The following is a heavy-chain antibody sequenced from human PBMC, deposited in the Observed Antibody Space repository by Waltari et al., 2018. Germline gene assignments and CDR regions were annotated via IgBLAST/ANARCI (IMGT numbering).Heavy chain of an antibody. J-gene: IGHJ4*02. D-gene: IGHD1-26*01. CDR3: TTDLSSVGATSPGSLDY. CDR1: GFTFSSYW. CDR2: IKQDGSEK. V-gene: IGHV3-7*01. Sequence: EVQLVESGGGLVQPGGSLRLSCAASGFTFSSYWMSWVRQAPGKGLEWVANIKQDGSEKYYVDSVKGRFTISRDNAKNSLYLQMNSLRAEDTAVYYCTTDLSSVGATSPGSLDYWGQGTLVTVSS.